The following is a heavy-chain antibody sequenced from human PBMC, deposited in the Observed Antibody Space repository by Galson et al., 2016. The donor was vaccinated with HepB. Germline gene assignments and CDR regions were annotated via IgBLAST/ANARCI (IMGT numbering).Heavy chain of an antibody. D-gene: IGHD2-15*01. CDR3: ATRTRSGGYWYFDV. V-gene: IGHV5-51*01. J-gene: IGHJ2*01. Sequence: QSGAEVTKPGESLKISCQASGHTFSNYGVAWVRQMPGKGLEWVGIIYPGDSETRYGPSFEGQVTISADKSISTAYLQWRNLRASDTAMYYCATRTRSGGYWYFDVWGRGTLITVSS. CDR1: GHTFSNYG. CDR2: IYPGDSET.